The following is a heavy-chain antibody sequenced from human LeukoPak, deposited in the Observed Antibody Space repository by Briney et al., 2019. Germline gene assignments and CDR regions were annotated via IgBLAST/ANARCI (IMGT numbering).Heavy chain of an antibody. CDR3: ARGGAIMGVTIQTDCTY. J-gene: IGHJ4*02. CDR1: GGSFSGYH. D-gene: IGHD1-26*01. Sequence: PSETLSLTSAVHGGSFSGYHWSWICQPPGKGLEWIGEINHSGSTNYNPSLKSRVTISVDTSKNQFSLKLSSVTAADTAVYYCARGGAIMGVTIQTDCTYWGQGTLVTVSS. V-gene: IGHV4-34*01. CDR2: INHSGST.